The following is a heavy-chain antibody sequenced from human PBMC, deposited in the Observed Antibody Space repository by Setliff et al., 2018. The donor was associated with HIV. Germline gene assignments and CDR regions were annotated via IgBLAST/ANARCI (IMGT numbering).Heavy chain of an antibody. V-gene: IGHV3-30*01. Sequence: PGGSLRLSCAASGFAFRNYIFHWVRQAPGKGLEWVAIISSDGSDKNYADSVKGRFTVSRDNSKNTLYLQMNSLRGEDTAVYYCSRVRETSGGYWGNFYYYMDVWGKGTTVTVSS. J-gene: IGHJ6*03. CDR3: SRVRETSGGYWGNFYYYMDV. CDR1: GFAFRNYI. D-gene: IGHD2-21*02. CDR2: ISSDGSDK.